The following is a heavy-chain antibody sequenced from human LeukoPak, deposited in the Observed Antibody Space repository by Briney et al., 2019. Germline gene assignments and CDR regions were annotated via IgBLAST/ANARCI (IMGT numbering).Heavy chain of an antibody. J-gene: IGHJ4*02. CDR2: INPNSGGT. Sequence: ASVKVSCKASGYTFTGYYMHWVRQAPGQGLEWMGRINPNSGGTNYAQKFQGRVTMTRDTSISTAYMELSRLRSDDTAVYYCATVDYDILTGSSRGQGTLVTVSS. D-gene: IGHD3-9*01. CDR3: ATVDYDILTGSS. V-gene: IGHV1-2*06. CDR1: GYTFTGYY.